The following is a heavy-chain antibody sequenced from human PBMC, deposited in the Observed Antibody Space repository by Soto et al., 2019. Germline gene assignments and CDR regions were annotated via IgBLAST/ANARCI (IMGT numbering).Heavy chain of an antibody. CDR2: IYYTGTT. D-gene: IGHD5-12*01. V-gene: IGHV4-59*01. CDR3: ARGGNRYSNTASGVGGFDF. J-gene: IGHJ4*02. CDR1: GVSISSSY. Sequence: SETLSPTCTVSGVSISSSYWSWIRQSPVTGLEWIGYIYYTGTTNYNPSLKRRVTISLDTAKNQFSLNVNSLTTADTAVYFCARGGNRYSNTASGVGGFDFWGRGTPVTVTS.